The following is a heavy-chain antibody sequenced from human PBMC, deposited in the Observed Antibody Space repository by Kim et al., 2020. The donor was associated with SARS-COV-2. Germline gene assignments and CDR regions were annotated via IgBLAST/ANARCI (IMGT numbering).Heavy chain of an antibody. Sequence: NYNPPIKSRVTISEDTSKNQFSRKRSSVTAADTAVYYCARGRGQLARCDYWGQGTLVTVSS. CDR3: ARGRGQLARCDY. J-gene: IGHJ4*02. V-gene: IGHV4-34*01. D-gene: IGHD6-6*01.